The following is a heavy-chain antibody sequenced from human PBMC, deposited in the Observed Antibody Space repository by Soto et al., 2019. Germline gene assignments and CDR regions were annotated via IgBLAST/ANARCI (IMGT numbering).Heavy chain of an antibody. V-gene: IGHV1-69*06. D-gene: IGHD6-19*01. J-gene: IGHJ4*02. Sequence: QVQLVQSGAEVRKPGSSVKVSCKASGGTFTTYDISWVRQAPGQGLEWMGGIIPLFDATKYAHKIKGRVTITADKSTGTAYMELSSLRSEDTAMYYCARDRSSSWYNGTFYFDSWGQGTLVTVSS. CDR3: ARDRSSSWYNGTFYFDS. CDR1: GGTFTTYD. CDR2: IIPLFDAT.